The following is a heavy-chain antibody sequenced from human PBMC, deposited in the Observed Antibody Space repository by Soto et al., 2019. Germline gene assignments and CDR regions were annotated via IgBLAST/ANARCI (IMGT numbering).Heavy chain of an antibody. D-gene: IGHD1-26*01. V-gene: IGHV3-53*01. CDR1: GLTVSGKKY. CDR3: ATCHLLEHAYDI. J-gene: IGHJ3*02. Sequence: DVQLVESGGGLIQPGGSLRLSCVASGLTVSGKKYMAWVRQAPGKGPEWVSGVYDLDGTYYADSVRGRFTTSIDSSRTTVYLQMRDLRPEDTALYFCATCHLLEHAYDIWGQGTMVTVSS. CDR2: VYDLDGT.